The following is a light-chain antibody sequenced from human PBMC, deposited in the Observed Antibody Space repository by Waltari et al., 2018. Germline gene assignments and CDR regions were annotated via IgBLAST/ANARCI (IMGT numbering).Light chain of an antibody. CDR1: QSISDW. J-gene: IGKJ2*01. CDR3: QQYDSNSYT. CDR2: KAS. V-gene: IGKV1-5*03. Sequence: DIQMTQSPSTLSASVGARVTITCRASQSISDWLAWYQQKPGKAPNLLIYKASSLESGVPSRFSGSGSGTEFTLTISSLEPDDLATYYCQQYDSNSYTFGQGTKLEIK.